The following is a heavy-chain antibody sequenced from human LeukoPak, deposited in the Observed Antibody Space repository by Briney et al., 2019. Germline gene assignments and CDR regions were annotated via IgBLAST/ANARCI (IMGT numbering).Heavy chain of an antibody. Sequence: GASVKVSCKASAYTFINYTMHWVRQAPGQRLEWMGWINAGNRNTKYSQKFQGRVTITRDTSATIAYMELSSLRSEDTAVYYCARSARSEAADYWGQGTLVTVSS. J-gene: IGHJ4*02. CDR2: INAGNRNT. CDR3: ARSARSEAADY. V-gene: IGHV1-3*01. CDR1: AYTFINYT.